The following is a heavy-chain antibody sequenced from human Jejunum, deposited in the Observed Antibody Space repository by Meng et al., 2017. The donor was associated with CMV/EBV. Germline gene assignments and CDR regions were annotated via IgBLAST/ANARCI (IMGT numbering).Heavy chain of an antibody. D-gene: IGHD1-14*01. J-gene: IGHJ4*02. CDR3: ARQYNEQSVLDS. Sequence: SCAASGFTFSSHWMHWVRQPPGKGLVWVSSIKGDGTESEYVDSVKGRFTISRDNAKNTLYMQLNTLRDEDTAVYYCARQYNEQSVLDSWGQGSLVTVSS. V-gene: IGHV3-74*01. CDR2: IKGDGTES. CDR1: GFTFSSHW.